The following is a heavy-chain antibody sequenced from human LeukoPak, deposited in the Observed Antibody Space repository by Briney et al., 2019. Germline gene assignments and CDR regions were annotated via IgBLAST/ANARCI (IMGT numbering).Heavy chain of an antibody. J-gene: IGHJ4*02. V-gene: IGHV4-39*01. Sequence: SETLSLTCIVSGGSISSSSYYWSWIRQPPGKGLEWIGSINYSGNTYYHPSLKSRVIMSVDTSKNQFSLKLSSVTAADTAVYYCARRGVGAAGYFDNWGQGTLVTVSS. CDR3: ARRGVGAAGYFDN. CDR1: GGSISSSSYY. CDR2: INYSGNT. D-gene: IGHD1-26*01.